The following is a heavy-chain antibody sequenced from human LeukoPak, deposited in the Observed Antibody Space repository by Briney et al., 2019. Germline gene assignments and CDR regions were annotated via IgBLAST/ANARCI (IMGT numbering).Heavy chain of an antibody. CDR3: AKDRGYCSGGSCYYFDY. Sequence: GGSLRLSCAASRFTFSTYCIHWVRQAPGNWLEWVAFIRYDGSNKYYADSVKGRFTISRDNSKNTLYLQMNSLRAEDTAVYYCAKDRGYCSGGSCYYFDYWGQGTLVTVSS. J-gene: IGHJ4*02. D-gene: IGHD2-15*01. CDR2: IRYDGSNK. V-gene: IGHV3-30*02. CDR1: RFTFSTYC.